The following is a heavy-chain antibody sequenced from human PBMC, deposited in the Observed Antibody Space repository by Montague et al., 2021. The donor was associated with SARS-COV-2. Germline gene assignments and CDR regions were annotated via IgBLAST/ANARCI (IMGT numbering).Heavy chain of an antibody. CDR1: GGSMSSYY. Sequence: SETLYLTCTVSGGSMSSYYWSWIRQPPGKGLERIGFTYYSGSTNXNHSLKSRVTISLDTSKNQFSLKLNSVTAADTVVYYCARGIYGPDAFDIWGQGTMVTVSS. CDR3: ARGIYGPDAFDI. J-gene: IGHJ3*02. V-gene: IGHV4-59*01. CDR2: TYYSGST. D-gene: IGHD3-10*01.